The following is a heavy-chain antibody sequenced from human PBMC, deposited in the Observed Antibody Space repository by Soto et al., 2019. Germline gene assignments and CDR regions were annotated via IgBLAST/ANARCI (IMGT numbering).Heavy chain of an antibody. Sequence: PSETLSRTCAVYGGSFSGYYWSWIRQPPGKGLEWIGEINHSGSTNYNPSLKSRVTISVDTSKNQFSLKLSSVTAADTAVYYCARGDTVHYGMDVWGQGTTVTVSS. CDR3: ARGDTVHYGMDV. V-gene: IGHV4-34*01. D-gene: IGHD4-4*01. J-gene: IGHJ6*02. CDR2: INHSGST. CDR1: GGSFSGYY.